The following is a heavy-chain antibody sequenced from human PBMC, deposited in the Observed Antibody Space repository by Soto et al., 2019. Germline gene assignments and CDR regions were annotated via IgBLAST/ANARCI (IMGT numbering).Heavy chain of an antibody. Sequence: PSETLSLTCAVYGGSFSGYYWSWIRQPIGKGLEWIGEVNHSGSTNYNPSLKSRVTLSVDTSKNQFYLKLSSVTPADTAVYYCASGVYSSSWRYYYYGMDVWGQVTTVTVAS. CDR1: GGSFSGYY. V-gene: IGHV4-34*01. J-gene: IGHJ6*02. CDR2: VNHSGST. D-gene: IGHD6-13*01. CDR3: ASGVYSSSWRYYYYGMDV.